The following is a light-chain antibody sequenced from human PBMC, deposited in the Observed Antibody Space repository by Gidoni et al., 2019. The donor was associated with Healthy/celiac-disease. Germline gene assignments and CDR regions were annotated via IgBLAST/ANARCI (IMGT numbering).Light chain of an antibody. CDR1: QSVSRSY. Sequence: EIVLTQSPGTLSLSPGERATLSCTASQSVSRSYLAWYQQKPGQAPRLLIYGSSSRATGIPDRFSGSGSGTDFTLTISRLEPEDFAVYYCQQYGSSPPLTFGGGTKVEIK. J-gene: IGKJ4*01. CDR2: GSS. CDR3: QQYGSSPPLT. V-gene: IGKV3-20*01.